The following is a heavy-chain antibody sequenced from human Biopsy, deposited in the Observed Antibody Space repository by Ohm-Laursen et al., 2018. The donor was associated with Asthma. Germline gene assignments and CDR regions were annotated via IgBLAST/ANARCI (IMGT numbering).Heavy chain of an antibody. Sequence: TQTLTLTCTFSGFSFSTYGAGVGWIRQSPGKALEWLVLIYWDDCNLFRPSLKRRLTITKEPSKNPVVLTMTKMSPVDSGTYYCALSQDSGFDDHSPSWFDPWGQGTLVTVSS. V-gene: IGHV2-5*02. J-gene: IGHJ5*02. CDR3: ALSQDSGFDDHSPSWFDP. D-gene: IGHD3-9*01. CDR2: IYWDDCN. CDR1: GFSFSTYGAG.